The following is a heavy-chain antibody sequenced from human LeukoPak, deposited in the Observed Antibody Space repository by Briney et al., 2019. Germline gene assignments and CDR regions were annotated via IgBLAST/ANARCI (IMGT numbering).Heavy chain of an antibody. CDR2: MNPNSGNT. CDR1: GYTFTSYD. D-gene: IGHD2-21*02. V-gene: IGHV1-8*01. Sequence: ASVKVSCKASGYTFTSYDINWVRQATGQGLEWMGWMNPNSGNTGYAQKFQGRVTMTRNTSISTAYMELSSLRSEDTAVYYCAREGYCGGDCYSLYYYHYGMDVWGQGTTVTVSS. J-gene: IGHJ6*02. CDR3: AREGYCGGDCYSLYYYHYGMDV.